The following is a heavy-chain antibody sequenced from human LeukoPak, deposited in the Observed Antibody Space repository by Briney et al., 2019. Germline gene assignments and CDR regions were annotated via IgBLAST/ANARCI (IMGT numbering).Heavy chain of an antibody. V-gene: IGHV1-2*02. CDR3: ARGRTWIQLWLTSDY. J-gene: IGHJ4*02. CDR2: INPNSGGT. Sequence: GASVKVPCKASGYTFTGYYMHWVRQAPGQGLEWMGWINPNSGGTNYAQKFQGRVTMTRDTSISTAYMELSRLRSDDTAVYYCARGRTWIQLWLTSDYGGQGTLVTVSS. D-gene: IGHD5-18*01. CDR1: GYTFTGYY.